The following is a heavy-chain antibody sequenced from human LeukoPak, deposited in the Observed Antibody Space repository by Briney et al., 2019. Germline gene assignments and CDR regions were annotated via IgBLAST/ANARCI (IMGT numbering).Heavy chain of an antibody. Sequence: GGSLRLSCAASGFAFNNYWMHWVRQAPGKGLVWVSRINGDVSITTYADSVKGRFTISRDNAKNTLYLQMNSLRAEDTAVYFCARDNGVESFDCWGQGTLVTVSS. CDR3: ARDNGVESFDC. J-gene: IGHJ4*02. CDR1: GFAFNNYW. V-gene: IGHV3-74*03. D-gene: IGHD3-10*01. CDR2: INGDVSIT.